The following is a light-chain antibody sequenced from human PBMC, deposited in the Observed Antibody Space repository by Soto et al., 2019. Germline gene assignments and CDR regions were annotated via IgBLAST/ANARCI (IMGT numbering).Light chain of an antibody. J-gene: IGLJ2*01. CDR3: QSYDSNTAV. CDR2: EDN. V-gene: IGLV6-57*03. Sequence: NFMLTQPHSVSGSPGKTVIISCPRSSGRIGSNYVQWDQQRPCSAPTTVIYEDNHRPSGVPDRFSGSIDTSSNSASLSISGLKTEDEADYYCQSYDSNTAVFGGGTKVTVL. CDR1: SGRIGSNY.